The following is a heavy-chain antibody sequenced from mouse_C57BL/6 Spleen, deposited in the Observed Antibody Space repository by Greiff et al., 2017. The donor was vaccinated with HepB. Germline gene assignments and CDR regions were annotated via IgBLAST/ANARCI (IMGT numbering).Heavy chain of an antibody. Sequence: QVQLQQPGAELVRPGSSVKLSCKASGYTFTSYWMHWVKQRPIQGLEWIGNIDPSDSETHYNQKFKDKATLTVDKSSSTAYMQLSSLTSEDSAVYYCARLGVYDYYYAMDYWGQGTSVTVSS. D-gene: IGHD2-4*01. CDR2: IDPSDSET. V-gene: IGHV1-52*01. CDR3: ARLGVYDYYYAMDY. CDR1: GYTFTSYW. J-gene: IGHJ4*01.